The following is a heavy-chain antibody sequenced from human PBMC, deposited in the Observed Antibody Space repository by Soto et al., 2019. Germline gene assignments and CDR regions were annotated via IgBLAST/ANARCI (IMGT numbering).Heavy chain of an antibody. CDR3: ARYWAEQQLLYGKDV. V-gene: IGHV4-39*01. D-gene: IGHD6-13*01. J-gene: IGHJ6*02. CDR1: GGSISSSSYY. Sequence: PSETLSLTCTVSGGSISSSSYYWGWIRQPPGKGLEWIGSIYYSGSTYYNPSLKSRVTISVDTSKNQFSLKLSSVTAADTAVYYCARYWAEQQLLYGKDVWGQGTTVTVSS. CDR2: IYYSGST.